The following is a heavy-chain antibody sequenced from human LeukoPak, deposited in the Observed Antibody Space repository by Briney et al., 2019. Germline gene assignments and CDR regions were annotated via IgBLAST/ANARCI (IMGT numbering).Heavy chain of an antibody. V-gene: IGHV3-15*01. CDR2: IKSNIDGGTT. D-gene: IGHD2-15*01. CDR1: GLTLYNVW. Sequence: SGGSLRLSCAASGLTLYNVWMSWVRQAPGKGLEWVGRIKSNIDGGTTDYAAPVNGRFSISRDDSKNTLYLQMNSLKTEDTAIYYCTRGYCGGGGCSGFHNWFDPWGQGTLVTVSS. J-gene: IGHJ5*02. CDR3: TRGYCGGGGCSGFHNWFDP.